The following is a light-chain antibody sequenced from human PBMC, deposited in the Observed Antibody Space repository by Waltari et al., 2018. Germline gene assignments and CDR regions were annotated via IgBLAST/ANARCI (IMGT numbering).Light chain of an antibody. Sequence: SYVLTQPPSVSVAPGKTARITCGGNNLGSRSVHWYQPKPGQAPVLVICDDSDRPSGIPERFSGSNSGNTATLTISRVEAGDEADYYCQVWDRSSDYVFGTGTKVTVL. CDR2: DDS. CDR1: NLGSRS. J-gene: IGLJ1*01. CDR3: QVWDRSSDYV. V-gene: IGLV3-21*04.